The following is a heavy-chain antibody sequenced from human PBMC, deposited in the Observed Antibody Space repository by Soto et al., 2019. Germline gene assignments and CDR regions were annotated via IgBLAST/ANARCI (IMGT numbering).Heavy chain of an antibody. J-gene: IGHJ4*02. Sequence: GGSLRLSCAASGFTFSSYSMNWVRQAPGKGLEWVSSISSSSSYIYYADSVKGRFTISRDNAKNSLYLQMNSLRAEDTAVYYCAREVGYQLLHDYYFDYWGQGTLVTVSS. V-gene: IGHV3-21*01. CDR2: ISSSSSYI. CDR1: GFTFSSYS. D-gene: IGHD2-2*01. CDR3: AREVGYQLLHDYYFDY.